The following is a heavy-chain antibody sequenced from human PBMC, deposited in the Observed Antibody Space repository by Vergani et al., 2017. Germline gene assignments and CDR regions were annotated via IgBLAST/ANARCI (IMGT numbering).Heavy chain of an antibody. V-gene: IGHV3-7*01. J-gene: IGHJ4*02. CDR1: GFTFSSYW. CDR3: ARDLLPRIITIFGVVIIRGWGFDY. CDR2: RKQDGSEK. D-gene: IGHD3-3*01. Sequence: EVQLVESGGGLVQPGGSLRLSCAASGFTFSSYWMSWVRQAPGKGLEWVANRKQDGSEKYYVDSVKGRFTISRDNAKNSLYLQMNSLRAEDTAVYYCARDLLPRIITIFGVVIIRGWGFDYWGQGTLVTVSS.